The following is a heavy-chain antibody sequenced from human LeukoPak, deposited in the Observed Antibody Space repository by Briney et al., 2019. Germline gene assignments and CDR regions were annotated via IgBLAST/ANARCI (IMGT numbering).Heavy chain of an antibody. D-gene: IGHD1-26*01. CDR1: GFTFSDYY. CDR3: ARGSQVGAAGLYYYGMDV. Sequence: KPGGSLRLSWAASGFTFSDYYMSWIRQAPGKGLEWVSYISSSGSTIYYADSVKGRFTISRDNAKNSLYLQMNSLRAEDTAVYYCARGSQVGAAGLYYYGMDVWGQGTTVTVSS. V-gene: IGHV3-11*01. J-gene: IGHJ6*02. CDR2: ISSSGSTI.